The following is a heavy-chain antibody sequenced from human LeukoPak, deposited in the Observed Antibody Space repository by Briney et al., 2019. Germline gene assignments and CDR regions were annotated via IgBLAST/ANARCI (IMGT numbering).Heavy chain of an antibody. Sequence: GESLTLSCAASRLTFSNYAMTWVRQAPGKGLEWVSSITGSGAGTYYADSVKGRFSISRDNSQNTLFLHMNSLRAGDTAIYYCSKDPNGDYVGAFDMWGPGTMVTVSS. CDR3: SKDPNGDYVGAFDM. V-gene: IGHV3-23*01. D-gene: IGHD4-17*01. CDR2: ITGSGAGT. J-gene: IGHJ3*02. CDR1: RLTFSNYA.